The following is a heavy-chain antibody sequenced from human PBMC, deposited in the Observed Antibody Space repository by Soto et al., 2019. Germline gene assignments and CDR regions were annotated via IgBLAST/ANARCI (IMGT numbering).Heavy chain of an antibody. V-gene: IGHV3-13*04. CDR2: IGTAGDT. J-gene: IGHJ5*02. D-gene: IGHD6-19*01. CDR1: GFTFSSYD. Sequence: EVQLVEYGGGLVQPGGSLRLSCAASGFTFSSYDMHWVRQGTGKGLEWVSAIGTAGDTYYPGSVQGRFTISRENAKNNLYHQMNGLRAGDTAVYYCARGASNGWYCGGSDPWGQGTLVTVSS. CDR3: ARGASNGWYCGGSDP.